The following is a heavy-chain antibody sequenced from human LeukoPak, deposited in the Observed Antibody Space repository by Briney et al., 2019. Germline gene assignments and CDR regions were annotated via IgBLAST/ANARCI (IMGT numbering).Heavy chain of an antibody. J-gene: IGHJ4*02. CDR1: GGSISNGDYY. V-gene: IGHV4-30-4*01. Sequence: SQTLSLTCTVSGGSISNGDYYWSWIRQPPGKGLEWIGYIYYSGSTYYNPSLKSRVTISVDTSKNQFSLKLSSVTAADTAVYYCARVSGAAFPFIDYWGQGTLVTVSS. CDR2: IYYSGST. CDR3: ARVSGAAFPFIDY. D-gene: IGHD3-10*01.